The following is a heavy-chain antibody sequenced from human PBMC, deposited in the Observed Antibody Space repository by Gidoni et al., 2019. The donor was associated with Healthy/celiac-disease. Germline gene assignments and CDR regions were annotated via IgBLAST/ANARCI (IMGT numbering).Heavy chain of an antibody. V-gene: IGHV4-34*01. Sequence: QVQLQQWGAGLLKPSETLSLTCAVYGGSFSGYSWSWIRPPPGKGLEWIGEINHSGSTNYNPSLKSRVTISVDTSKNQFSLKLSSVTAADTAVYYCARRGRGSGWQHWGQGTLVTVSS. D-gene: IGHD6-19*01. J-gene: IGHJ1*01. CDR1: GGSFSGYS. CDR2: INHSGST. CDR3: ARRGRGSGWQH.